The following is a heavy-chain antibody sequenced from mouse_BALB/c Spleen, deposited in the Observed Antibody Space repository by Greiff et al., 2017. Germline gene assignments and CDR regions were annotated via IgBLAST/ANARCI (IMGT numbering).Heavy chain of an antibody. CDR2: IWSGGST. J-gene: IGHJ4*01. CDR3: ASYGNYEGYAMDY. CDR1: GFSLTSYG. Sequence: VMLVESGPGLVQPSQSLSITCTVSGFSLTSYGVHWVRQSPGKGLEWLGVIWSGGSTDYNAAFISRLSISKDNSKSQVFFKMNSLQANDTAIYYCASYGNYEGYAMDYWGQGTSVTVSS. D-gene: IGHD2-1*01. V-gene: IGHV2-2*02.